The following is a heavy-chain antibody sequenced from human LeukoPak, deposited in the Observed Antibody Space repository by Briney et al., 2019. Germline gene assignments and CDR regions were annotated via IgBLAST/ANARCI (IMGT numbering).Heavy chain of an antibody. CDR2: IDPSGGTT. J-gene: IGHJ5*02. Sequence: ASVKVSCKASGYTFTNSYMHWVRQAPGRGLEWMGIIDPSGGTTAYAQNFQGRVTMTRDTSTSTVYMELSSLRSEDTAVYYCARDPSSSNWFDPWGQGTLVTVSS. CDR1: GYTFTNSY. D-gene: IGHD6-19*01. V-gene: IGHV1-46*01. CDR3: ARDPSSSNWFDP.